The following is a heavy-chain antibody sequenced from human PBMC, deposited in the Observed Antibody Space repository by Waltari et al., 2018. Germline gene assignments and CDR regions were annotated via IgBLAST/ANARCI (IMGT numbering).Heavy chain of an antibody. CDR2: ISWNSGSI. V-gene: IGHV3-9*01. CDR1: GFTLDDYA. Sequence: EVQLVESGGGLVQPGRPLRLSCAASGFTLDDYAMHWVGHAPGKGLEWVSGISWNSGSIGYADSVKGRFTISRDNAKNSLYLQMNSLRAEDTALYYCAKGLNYGSGRGGVDYWGQGTLVTVSS. D-gene: IGHD3-10*01. CDR3: AKGLNYGSGRGGVDY. J-gene: IGHJ4*02.